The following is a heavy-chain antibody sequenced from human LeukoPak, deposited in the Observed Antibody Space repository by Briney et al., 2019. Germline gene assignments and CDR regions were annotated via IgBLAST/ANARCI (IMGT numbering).Heavy chain of an antibody. J-gene: IGHJ4*02. Sequence: SETLSLTCTVSRDFISDYYWSWVRQPPEKGLEWIGYISYNGATNYNPSLKSRVAISIDTSKKNFSLKLSSVTAADTAVYYCAEGYNPYYFDYWGQGALVTVSS. CDR1: RDFISDYY. CDR2: ISYNGAT. V-gene: IGHV4-59*01. D-gene: IGHD1-14*01. CDR3: AEGYNPYYFDY.